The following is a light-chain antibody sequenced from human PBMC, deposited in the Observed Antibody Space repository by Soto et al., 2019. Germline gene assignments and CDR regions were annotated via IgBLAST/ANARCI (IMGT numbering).Light chain of an antibody. J-gene: IGLJ1*01. CDR2: GDS. CDR3: QSYDNSLSGSL. V-gene: IGLV1-40*01. Sequence: QSVLTQPPSVSGAPGQRVTISCTGSSSNIGAGYDVHWYQQLPGTAPKLLIYGDSNRPSGVPDRFSGSKSGTSTSLAITGLQAEDEADYDCQSYDNSLSGSLFGTGTKLTVL. CDR1: SSNIGAGYD.